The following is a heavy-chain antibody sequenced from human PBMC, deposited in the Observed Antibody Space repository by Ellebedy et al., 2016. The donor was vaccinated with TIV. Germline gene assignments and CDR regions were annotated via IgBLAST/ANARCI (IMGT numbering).Heavy chain of an antibody. J-gene: IGHJ3*02. CDR2: IYWDDDK. V-gene: IGHV2-5*02. Sequence: SGPTLVXPTQTLTLTCNFSGFSLSTSGVGVAWIRQPPGKALEWLGIIYWDDDKRYSPSLKTRLTISKDTSRNQVVLTISNMDQVDTATYYGAHRGCSSCSSHDAFDMWGQGAMVTVSS. CDR3: AHRGCSSCSSHDAFDM. D-gene: IGHD6-13*01. CDR1: GFSLSTSGVG.